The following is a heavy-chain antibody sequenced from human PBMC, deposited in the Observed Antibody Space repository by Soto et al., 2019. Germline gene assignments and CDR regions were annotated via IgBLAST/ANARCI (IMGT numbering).Heavy chain of an antibody. D-gene: IGHD3-3*01. J-gene: IGHJ3*02. CDR2: ISSSGSTI. Sequence: GGSLRLSCAASGFTFSDYYMGWIRQAPGKGLEWVSYISSSGSTIYYADSVKGRFTISRDNAKNSLYLQMNSLRAEDTAVYYCARESLPYDFWSGYPDAFDIWGQGTMVTVSS. V-gene: IGHV3-11*01. CDR3: ARESLPYDFWSGYPDAFDI. CDR1: GFTFSDYY.